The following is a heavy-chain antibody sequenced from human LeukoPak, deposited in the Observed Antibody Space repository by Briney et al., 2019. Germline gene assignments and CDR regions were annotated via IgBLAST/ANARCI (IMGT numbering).Heavy chain of an antibody. CDR2: ISSSRSYI. Sequence: GGSLRLSCAASGFTFSSYSMNWVRQAPGKGLEWVSSISSSRSYIYYADSVKGRFTISRDNAKNSLYLQMSSLRAEDTAVYYCARDGPYDSSGYYHYYFDYWGQGTLVTVSS. CDR3: ARDGPYDSSGYYHYYFDY. D-gene: IGHD3-22*01. J-gene: IGHJ4*02. CDR1: GFTFSSYS. V-gene: IGHV3-21*01.